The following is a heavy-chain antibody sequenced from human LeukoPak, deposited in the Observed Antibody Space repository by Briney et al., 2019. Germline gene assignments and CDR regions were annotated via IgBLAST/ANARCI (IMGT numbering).Heavy chain of an antibody. CDR2: IKQDGSEK. CDR3: ARDQHYDFWSGYLFRFESGSGFDP. CDR1: GFTFSSYW. J-gene: IGHJ5*02. Sequence: GGSLRLSCAASGFTFSSYWMSWVRQAPGKGLEWVANIKQDGSEKYYVDSVKGRFTISRDNAKSSLYLQMNSLRAEDTAVYYCARDQHYDFWSGYLFRFESGSGFDPWGQGTLVTVSS. D-gene: IGHD3-3*01. V-gene: IGHV3-7*01.